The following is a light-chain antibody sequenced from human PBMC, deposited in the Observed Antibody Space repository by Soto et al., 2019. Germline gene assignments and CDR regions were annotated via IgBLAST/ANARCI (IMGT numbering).Light chain of an antibody. Sequence: EIVLTQSPGTLSLSPGERATLSWSSSQSVSSSYLAWYQQKPGQAPRLLIYGASSRATGIPDRFSGSGSGTDFTLTISRLEPEDFAVYYCQQYGSSTWTFGQGTKVDIK. CDR3: QQYGSSTWT. J-gene: IGKJ1*01. CDR1: QSVSSSY. CDR2: GAS. V-gene: IGKV3-20*01.